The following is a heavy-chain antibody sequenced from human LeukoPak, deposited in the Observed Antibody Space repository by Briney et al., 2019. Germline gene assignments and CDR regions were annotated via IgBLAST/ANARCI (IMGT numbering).Heavy chain of an antibody. CDR1: GFTLSRYS. Sequence: AGGSLRLSCAASGFTLSRYSMNWVRQAVGKGLEWVSSLRSGSSYIYYAGSGKGRFTISRANAKNSLYLQMNSLRAEDTAVYYYAGSDTIGYTPREWDYWYFDLWGRGTLVTVSS. J-gene: IGHJ2*01. CDR3: AGSDTIGYTPREWDYWYFDL. V-gene: IGHV3-21*01. CDR2: LRSGSSYI. D-gene: IGHD3-16*02.